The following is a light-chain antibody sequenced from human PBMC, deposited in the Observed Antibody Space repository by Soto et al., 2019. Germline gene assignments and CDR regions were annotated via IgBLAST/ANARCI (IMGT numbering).Light chain of an antibody. J-gene: IGKJ1*01. CDR1: QSVSSSY. Sequence: EIVLTQSPGTLSLSPGERATLSCRASQSVSSSYLAWYQQQPGQAPRLLIYGASSRATGIPDRFSGSGSGTDFTLTISRLEPEDFAVYYCQQYGSSLTWTFGQGTKVEI. CDR3: QQYGSSLTWT. CDR2: GAS. V-gene: IGKV3-20*01.